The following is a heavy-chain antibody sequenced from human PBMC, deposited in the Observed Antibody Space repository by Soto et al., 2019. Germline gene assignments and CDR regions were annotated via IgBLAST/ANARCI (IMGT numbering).Heavy chain of an antibody. V-gene: IGHV4-30-4*01. J-gene: IGHJ4*02. Sequence: QVQLQESGPGLVKPSQTLSLTCTVSGGSISSGDYYWSWIRQPPGKGLEWIGYIYYSGSTYYNPSLKSRFTISVDVPENLFSLKLSSVTAGDTAVYFCAREGEATTTRYFDYWGQGTLVTVSS. D-gene: IGHD5-12*01. CDR2: IYYSGST. CDR1: GGSISSGDYY. CDR3: AREGEATTTRYFDY.